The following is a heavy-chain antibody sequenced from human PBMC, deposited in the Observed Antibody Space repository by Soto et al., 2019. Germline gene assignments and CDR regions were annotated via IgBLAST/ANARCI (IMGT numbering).Heavy chain of an antibody. CDR2: VYHNGLT. CDR1: GDSIGSNVW. V-gene: IGHV4-4*02. CDR3: ARDAAVPGETDRFDF. Sequence: QVQLHESRPGLVKPSGTLSLTCAVSGDSIGSNVWWSWVRQPPGEGLEWIGEVYHNGLTDYNPSLKGRVTMSADMSKNQFSLSVTSVTAADTAIYYCARDAAVPGETDRFDFWGQGILVTVSS. J-gene: IGHJ4*02. D-gene: IGHD6-19*01.